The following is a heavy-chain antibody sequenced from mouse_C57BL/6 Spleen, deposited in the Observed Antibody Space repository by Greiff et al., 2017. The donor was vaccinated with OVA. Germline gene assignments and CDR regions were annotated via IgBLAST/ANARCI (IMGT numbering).Heavy chain of an antibody. CDR1: GFTFSDYG. D-gene: IGHD2-3*01. Sequence: VQLKESGGGLVKPGGSLKLSCAASGFTFSDYGMHWVRQAPEKGLEWVAYISSGSSTIYYADTVKGRFTISRDNAKNTLFLQMTSLRSEDTAMYYCARGKADGYSAWFAYWGQGTLVTVSA. J-gene: IGHJ3*01. V-gene: IGHV5-17*01. CDR3: ARGKADGYSAWFAY. CDR2: ISSGSSTI.